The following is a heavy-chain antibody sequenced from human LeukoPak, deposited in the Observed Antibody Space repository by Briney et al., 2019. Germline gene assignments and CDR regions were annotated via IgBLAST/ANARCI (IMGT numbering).Heavy chain of an antibody. J-gene: IGHJ2*01. CDR3: ARHGRTVRVNWYFDL. D-gene: IGHD3-10*01. CDR1: GGSISSSSYY. CDR2: IYYSGST. Sequence: SETLSLTCTVSGGSISSSSYYWGWIRQPPGKGLEWIGSIYYSGSTYYNPSLKSQVTISVDTSKNQFSLKLSSVTAADTAVYYCARHGRTVRVNWYFDLWGRGTLVTVSS. V-gene: IGHV4-39*01.